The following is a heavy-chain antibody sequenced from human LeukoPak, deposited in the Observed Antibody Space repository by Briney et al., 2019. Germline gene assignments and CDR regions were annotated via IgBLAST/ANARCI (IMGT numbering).Heavy chain of an antibody. Sequence: SVKVSCKASGGTFSSYAISWVRQPPGQGLEWMGGIIPIFGTANYAQKFQGRVTITADESTSTAYMELSSLRSEDTAVYYCASPTYYYGSGSYYPFDYWGQGTLVTVSS. V-gene: IGHV1-69*13. D-gene: IGHD3-10*01. CDR1: GGTFSSYA. J-gene: IGHJ4*02. CDR2: IIPIFGTA. CDR3: ASPTYYYGSGSYYPFDY.